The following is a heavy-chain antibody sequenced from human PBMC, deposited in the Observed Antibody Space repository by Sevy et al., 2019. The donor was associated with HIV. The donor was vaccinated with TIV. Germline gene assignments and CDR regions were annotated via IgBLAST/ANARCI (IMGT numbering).Heavy chain of an antibody. CDR2: IYTSGST. CDR1: GGSISSYY. J-gene: IGHJ2*01. D-gene: IGHD4-17*01. Sequence: SETLSLTCTVSGGSISSYYWSWIRQPAGKGLEWIGRIYTSGSTNYNPSLKSRVTMSVDTSKNQFSLKLSSVTAADTAVCYCARFGDYGDYVDNWYFDLWGRGTLVTVSS. V-gene: IGHV4-4*07. CDR3: ARFGDYGDYVDNWYFDL.